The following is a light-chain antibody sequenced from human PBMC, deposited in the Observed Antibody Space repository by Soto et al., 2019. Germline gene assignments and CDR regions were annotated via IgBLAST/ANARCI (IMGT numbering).Light chain of an antibody. J-gene: IGLJ2*01. CDR2: AGT. V-gene: IGLV2-23*01. Sequence: QSALTQPASVSGSPGQSITISCTGTSSGVGFYNLVSWYHQYPGKAPKLILYAGTKRPSGLSTRFSGSMSGSTASLTISGLQAEDEGNYYCCSYATSDTLLFGGGTKLTVL. CDR1: SSGVGFYNL. CDR3: CSYATSDTLL.